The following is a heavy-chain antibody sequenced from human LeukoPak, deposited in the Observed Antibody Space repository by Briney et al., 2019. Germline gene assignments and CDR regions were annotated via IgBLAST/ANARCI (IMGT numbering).Heavy chain of an antibody. J-gene: IGHJ6*02. CDR3: ARYYDTYYYGMDV. Sequence: ASVKVSCKASGYTFTSYAMHWVRQAPGQRLEWMGWINAGNGKTKYSQKFQGRVTITRDTSASTAYMELSSLRSEDTAVYYCARYYDTYYYGMDVWGQGTTVTVSS. D-gene: IGHD3-3*01. CDR1: GYTFTSYA. CDR2: INAGNGKT. V-gene: IGHV1-3*01.